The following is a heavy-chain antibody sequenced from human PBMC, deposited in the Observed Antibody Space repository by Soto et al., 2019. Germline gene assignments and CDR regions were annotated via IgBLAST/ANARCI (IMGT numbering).Heavy chain of an antibody. Sequence: LTCTVSGGSISSGGYYWSWIRQHPGKGLEWIGYIYYSGSTYYNPSLKSRVTISVDTSKNQFSLKLSSVTAADTAVYYCARNIVVVPAAPGYFFDPWGQGTLVTVSS. V-gene: IGHV4-31*03. CDR2: IYYSGST. J-gene: IGHJ5*02. D-gene: IGHD2-2*01. CDR3: ARNIVVVPAAPGYFFDP. CDR1: GGSISSGGYY.